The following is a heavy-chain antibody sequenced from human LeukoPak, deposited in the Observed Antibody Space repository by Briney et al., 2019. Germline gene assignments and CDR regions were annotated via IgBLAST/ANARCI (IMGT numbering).Heavy chain of an antibody. CDR2: IIPILGIA. J-gene: IGHJ3*02. D-gene: IGHD6-13*01. V-gene: IGHV1-69*04. CDR1: GGTFSSYA. CDR3: ARDYIAAAGTPPEDAFDI. Sequence: VASVKVSCKASGGTFSSYAISWVRQAPGQGLEWMGRIIPILGIANYAQKFQGRVTITADKSTSTAYMELSSLRSEDTAVYYCARDYIAAAGTPPEDAFDIWGQGTMVTVSS.